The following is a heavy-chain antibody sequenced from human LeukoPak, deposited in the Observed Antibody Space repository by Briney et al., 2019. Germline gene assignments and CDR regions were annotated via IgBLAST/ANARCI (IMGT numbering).Heavy chain of an antibody. Sequence: GESLRLSCAASGFTFSTYGMHWVRHTPGKGLEWVAHIRPADGTDKYYADSVKGRFTISRDNSKNTLYLQMNSLRVGDTAVYYCAKDHPSIDYWGQGTLVTVSS. V-gene: IGHV3-30*02. J-gene: IGHJ4*02. CDR2: IRPADGTDK. CDR1: GFTFSTYG. D-gene: IGHD2-2*01. CDR3: AKDHPSIDY.